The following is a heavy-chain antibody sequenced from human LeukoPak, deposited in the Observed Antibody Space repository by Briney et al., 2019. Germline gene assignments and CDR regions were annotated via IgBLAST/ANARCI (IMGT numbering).Heavy chain of an antibody. CDR1: GGTFISYA. V-gene: IGHV1-69*04. CDR2: IIPILGIA. J-gene: IGHJ4*02. CDR3: ARDPSNSSGWRTFFDY. D-gene: IGHD6-19*01. Sequence: SVKVSCKASGGTFISYAISWVRQAPGQGLEWMGRIIPILGIANYAQKLQGRVTMTTDTSTSTAYMELRSLGSDDTAVYYCARDPSNSSGWRTFFDYWGQGTLVTVSS.